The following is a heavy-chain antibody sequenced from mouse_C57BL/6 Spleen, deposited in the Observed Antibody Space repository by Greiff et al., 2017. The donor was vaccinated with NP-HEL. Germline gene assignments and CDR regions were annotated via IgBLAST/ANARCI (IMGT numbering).Heavy chain of an antibody. V-gene: IGHV5-4*03. D-gene: IGHD2-4*01. J-gene: IGHJ3*01. CDR1: GFTFSSYA. CDR3: ARSYYDYGWFAY. Sequence: EVMLVESGGGLVKPGGSLKLSCAASGFTFSSYAMSWVRQTPEKRLEWVATISDGGSYTYYPDNVKGRFTISRDNAKNNLYLQMSHLKSEDTAMYYCARSYYDYGWFAYWGQGTLVTVSA. CDR2: ISDGGSYT.